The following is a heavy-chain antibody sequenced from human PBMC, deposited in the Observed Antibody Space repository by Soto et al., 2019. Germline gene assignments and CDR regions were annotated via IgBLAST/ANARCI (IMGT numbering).Heavy chain of an antibody. CDR2: ISSSGGST. CDR3: AKGIRPERKNYYYYYMDV. J-gene: IGHJ6*03. Sequence: GGSLRLSCAASGFTFSSDAMSWVRQAPGKGLEWVSAISSSGGSTYYADSVKGRFTISRDNSKNTLYLQMNSLRAEDTAVYYCAKGIRPERKNYYYYYMDVWGKGTTVTVSS. D-gene: IGHD2-21*01. CDR1: GFTFSSDA. V-gene: IGHV3-23*01.